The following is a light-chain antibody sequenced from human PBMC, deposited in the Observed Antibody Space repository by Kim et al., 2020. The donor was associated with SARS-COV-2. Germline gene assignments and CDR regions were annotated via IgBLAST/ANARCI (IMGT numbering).Light chain of an antibody. J-gene: IGLJ2*01. V-gene: IGLV1-44*01. Sequence: QSVLPQPPSASGAPGQTVTISCSGRSSNIGRHAVNWYQQLPGAAPKVLIYNTNERPSGFPDRFSGSRSGTSASLAISGLQSEDEAEYYCATWDDSLNGVPFGGGTKVTVL. CDR2: NTN. CDR1: SSNIGRHA. CDR3: ATWDDSLNGVP.